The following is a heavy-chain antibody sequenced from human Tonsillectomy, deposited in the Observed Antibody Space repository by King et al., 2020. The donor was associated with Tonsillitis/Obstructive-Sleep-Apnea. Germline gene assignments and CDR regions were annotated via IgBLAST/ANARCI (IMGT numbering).Heavy chain of an antibody. Sequence: VQLVESGGGLVQPGGSLRLSCAASVFTFSNYALCWVRTAPGRGLEVVVATCGSYCFTYSADSVRGRFTISRDNSKNTLNLQMNSLRAEDTAVYYCAKHVRDQLLCADDYWGQGTLVTVSS. CDR1: VFTFSNYA. J-gene: IGHJ4*02. D-gene: IGHD2-2*01. CDR3: AKHVRDQLLCADDY. V-gene: IGHV3-23*04. CDR2: TCGSYCFT.